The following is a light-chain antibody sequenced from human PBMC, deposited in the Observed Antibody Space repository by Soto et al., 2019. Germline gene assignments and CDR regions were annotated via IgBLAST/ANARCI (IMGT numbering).Light chain of an antibody. Sequence: DIQMTQSPSTLSASVGEQVTITCRASQSIDRWLAWYQQKPGKAPKLVIYDGSTLESGVPSRFSVSGSGTEFTLIITSLQPDDFATYYCQQYSTYSWTFGQGTKLDIK. V-gene: IGKV1-5*01. CDR1: QSIDRW. CDR3: QQYSTYSWT. CDR2: DGS. J-gene: IGKJ1*01.